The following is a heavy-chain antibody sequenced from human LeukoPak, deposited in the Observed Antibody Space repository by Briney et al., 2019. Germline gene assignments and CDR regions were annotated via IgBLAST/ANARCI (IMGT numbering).Heavy chain of an antibody. Sequence: GGSLRLSCAAPGFTFSSYGMHWVRQAPGKGLEWVAVISYDGSNKYYADSVKGGFTISRDNSQNTLYLQMNSLRPEDTAVYYCAKVSAYYYASGFDSWGQGTLVTVSS. CDR2: ISYDGSNK. V-gene: IGHV3-30*18. CDR3: AKVSAYYYASGFDS. CDR1: GFTFSSYG. J-gene: IGHJ4*02. D-gene: IGHD3-10*01.